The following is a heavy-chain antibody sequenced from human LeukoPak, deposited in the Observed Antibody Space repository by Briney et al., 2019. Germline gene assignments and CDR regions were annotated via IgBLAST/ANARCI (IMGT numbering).Heavy chain of an antibody. CDR3: ARVLRYCSGGNCYSGGLGYMDV. J-gene: IGHJ6*03. D-gene: IGHD2-15*01. V-gene: IGHV3-23*01. CDR2: ISGSGGST. Sequence: GGSLRLSCAAPGFTFSSYGMSWVRQAPGKGLEWVSAISGSGGSTYYADSVKGRFTISRDNSKNTLYLQMNSLRAEDTAVYYCARVLRYCSGGNCYSGGLGYMDVWGKGTTVTISS. CDR1: GFTFSSYG.